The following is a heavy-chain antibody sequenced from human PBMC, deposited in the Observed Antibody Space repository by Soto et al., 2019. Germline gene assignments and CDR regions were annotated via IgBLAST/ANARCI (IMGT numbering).Heavy chain of an antibody. V-gene: IGHV3-23*01. D-gene: IGHD3-22*01. CDR2: ISRTGDSA. CDR3: AKGPDGSGYYHNWFDS. Sequence: EVHLLESGGALVQPGGSLTLSCAASGFSFSDYAMSWVRQAPGKGLEWVSSISRTGDSAYYADSVKGRFAISRDRSKNSLSQQMNSLRVEDTTVYYCAKGPDGSGYYHNWFDSWGQGTLITVSS. J-gene: IGHJ5*01. CDR1: GFSFSDYA.